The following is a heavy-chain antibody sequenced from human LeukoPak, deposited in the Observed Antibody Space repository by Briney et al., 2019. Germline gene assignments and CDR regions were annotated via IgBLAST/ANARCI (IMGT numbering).Heavy chain of an antibody. D-gene: IGHD4-17*01. CDR3: AKDSGDYGDLRG. Sequence: PGGSLRLSCAASGFTFSDYYMSWIRQAPGKGLEWVAVISYDGSNKYYADSVKGRFTISRDNSKNTLYLQMNSLRAEDTAVYYCAKDSGDYGDLRGWGQGTLVTVSS. V-gene: IGHV3-30*18. CDR1: GFTFSDYY. CDR2: ISYDGSNK. J-gene: IGHJ4*02.